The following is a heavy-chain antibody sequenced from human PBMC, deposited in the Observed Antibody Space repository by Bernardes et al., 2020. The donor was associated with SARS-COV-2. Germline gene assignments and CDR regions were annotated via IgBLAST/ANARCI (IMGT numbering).Heavy chain of an antibody. V-gene: IGHV3-7*01. CDR3: VTERFSVL. CDR2: INEDGSQK. Sequence: GGSLRLSCVGSDLSFGDRWMTWVRQAPGKGLEWVANINEDGSQKNYVDSVKGRFSISRDNARKSMYLQMNNLNSEDTGLYYCVTERFSVLWGQGTLVTVSA. D-gene: IGHD1-26*01. CDR1: DLSFGDRW. J-gene: IGHJ4*02.